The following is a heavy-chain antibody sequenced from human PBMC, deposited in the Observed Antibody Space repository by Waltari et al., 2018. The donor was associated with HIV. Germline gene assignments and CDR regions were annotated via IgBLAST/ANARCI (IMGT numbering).Heavy chain of an antibody. Sequence: QVQLQESGPGLVKPSETLSLPCTVSSDATKRDSCTWIRQPPGKELEWIGYISYIGSNKYGPLKGRVTLSMVSSNNQFSLKLRSVTAADTAVYFCARGRRWLQFHGHYYFDYWGQGTLVTVSS. V-gene: IGHV4-59*01. CDR2: ISYIGSN. J-gene: IGHJ4*02. CDR3: ARGRRWLQFHGHYYFDY. CDR1: SDATKRDS. D-gene: IGHD3-10*01.